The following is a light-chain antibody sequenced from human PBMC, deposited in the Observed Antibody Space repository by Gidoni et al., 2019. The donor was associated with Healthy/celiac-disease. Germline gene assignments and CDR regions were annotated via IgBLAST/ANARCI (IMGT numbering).Light chain of an antibody. Sequence: VLTQSPATLSLSPGERATLSCRASQSVSSYLAWYQQKPGQAPRLLIYDASNRATGIPARFSGSGSGTDFTLTISSLEPEDVAVYYCQQRSNWPLLTFGGGTKVEIK. CDR1: QSVSSY. V-gene: IGKV3-11*01. J-gene: IGKJ4*01. CDR2: DAS. CDR3: QQRSNWPLLT.